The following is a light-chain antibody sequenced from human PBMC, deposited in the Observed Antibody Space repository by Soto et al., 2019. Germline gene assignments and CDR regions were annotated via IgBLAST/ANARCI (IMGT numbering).Light chain of an antibody. J-gene: IGLJ2*01. Sequence: QSALTQPASVSGSPGQSITISCTGTSSDVGGYNYVSWYQQHPGKAPKLMIYEVSNRPSGVSNRFSGSKSGNTASLTISGLQAEDEADYYCSSYTSSSTLGVVVGGGTKLTAL. CDR3: SSYTSSSTLGVV. V-gene: IGLV2-14*01. CDR1: SSDVGGYNY. CDR2: EVS.